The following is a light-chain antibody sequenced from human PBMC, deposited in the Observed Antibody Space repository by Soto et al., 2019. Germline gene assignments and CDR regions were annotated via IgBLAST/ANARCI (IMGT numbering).Light chain of an antibody. V-gene: IGLV2-14*03. CDR1: SSDVGRYKL. CDR3: SSYTSSGTRV. J-gene: IGLJ1*01. Sequence: QSALTQPASVSGSPGQSITISCTGTSSDVGRYKLVSWYQQHPGKAPKLMIYDVSNRPSGVSNRFSGSKSGNTASLTISGLQAEDEADYYCSSYTSSGTRVFGAGTKVTVL. CDR2: DVS.